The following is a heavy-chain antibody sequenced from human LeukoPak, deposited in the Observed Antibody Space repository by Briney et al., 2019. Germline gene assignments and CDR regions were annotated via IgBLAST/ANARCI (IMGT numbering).Heavy chain of an antibody. CDR3: ARTSGYYSNDAFDI. CDR1: GGSIRSYY. J-gene: IGHJ3*02. D-gene: IGHD3-3*01. CDR2: IYTSGST. V-gene: IGHV4-4*07. Sequence: SETLSLTCTVSGGSIRSYYWNWIRQPAGKGLEWIGRIYTSGSTNYNPSLKSRVTMSVDTSENQFSLNLSSVTAADTAVYYCARTSGYYSNDAFDIWGQGTMVTVSS.